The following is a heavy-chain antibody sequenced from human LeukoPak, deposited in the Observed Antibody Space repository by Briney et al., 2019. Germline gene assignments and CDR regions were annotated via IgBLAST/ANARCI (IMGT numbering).Heavy chain of an antibody. Sequence: GGSLRLSCAASGFTVSSNYMSWVRQAPGKGLEWVSVIYSGGSTYYAGSVKGRFTISRDNSKNTLYLQMNSLRAEDTAVYYCARDSVPWNDYGKSYYGMDVWGQGTTVTVSS. V-gene: IGHV3-66*01. CDR3: ARDSVPWNDYGKSYYGMDV. CDR1: GFTVSSNY. D-gene: IGHD4-17*01. J-gene: IGHJ6*02. CDR2: IYSGGST.